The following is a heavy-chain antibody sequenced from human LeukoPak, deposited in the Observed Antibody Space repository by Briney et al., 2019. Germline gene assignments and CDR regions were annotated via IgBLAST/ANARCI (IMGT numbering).Heavy chain of an antibody. D-gene: IGHD3-3*01. CDR1: GYSISSGYY. Sequence: SETLSLTCTVSGYSISSGYYWGWIRRPPGKGLEWIGSIYHSGSTYYNPSLKSRVTISVDTSKNQFSLKLSSVTAADTAVYYCARSLTYYDFWSGYSEINWFDPWGQGTLVTVSS. CDR3: ARSLTYYDFWSGYSEINWFDP. V-gene: IGHV4-38-2*02. CDR2: IYHSGST. J-gene: IGHJ5*02.